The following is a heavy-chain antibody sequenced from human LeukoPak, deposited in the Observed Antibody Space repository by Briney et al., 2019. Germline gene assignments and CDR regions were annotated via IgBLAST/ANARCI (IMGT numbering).Heavy chain of an antibody. V-gene: IGHV3-33*01. CDR1: GFTFSSYG. CDR2: IWYDGSNK. J-gene: IGHJ4*02. D-gene: IGHD5-12*01. CDR3: ARGQGYSGYDYPLDY. Sequence: PGRSLRLSCAASGFTFSSYGIHWVRQAPGKGLEWVAVIWYDGSNKYYADSVKGRFTISRDNSKNTLYLQMNSLRAEDTAVYYCARGQGYSGYDYPLDYWGQGTLVTVSS.